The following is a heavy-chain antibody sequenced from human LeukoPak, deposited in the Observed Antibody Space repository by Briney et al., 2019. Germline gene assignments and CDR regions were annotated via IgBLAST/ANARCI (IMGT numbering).Heavy chain of an antibody. D-gene: IGHD6-13*01. V-gene: IGHV3-30*18. CDR3: AKAEQQLVLFDAFDI. CDR1: GFTFSSYG. CDR2: ISYDGSNK. Sequence: AGGSLRLSCAASGFTFSSYGMHWVRQAPGKGLEWVAGISYDGSNKYYADSVKGRFTISRDNSKNTLYLQMNSLRAEDTAVYYCAKAEQQLVLFDAFDIWGQGTMVTVSS. J-gene: IGHJ3*02.